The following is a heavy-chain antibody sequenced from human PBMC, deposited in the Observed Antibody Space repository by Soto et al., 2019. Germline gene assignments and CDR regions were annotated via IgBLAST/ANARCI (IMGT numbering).Heavy chain of an antibody. V-gene: IGHV3-23*01. D-gene: IGHD4-17*01. Sequence: LRLSCAASGFTFSSYAMSWVRQAPGKGLEWVSAISGSGGSTYYADSVKGRFTISRDNSKNTMYLQMNSLRAEDTAVYYCAKDLMDDYGDSTTSYWGQGTLVIVSS. J-gene: IGHJ4*02. CDR3: AKDLMDDYGDSTTSY. CDR1: GFTFSSYA. CDR2: ISGSGGST.